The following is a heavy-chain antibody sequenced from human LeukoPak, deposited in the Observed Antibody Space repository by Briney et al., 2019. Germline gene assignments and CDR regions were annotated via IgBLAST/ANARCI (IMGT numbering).Heavy chain of an antibody. CDR2: ISAYNGNT. J-gene: IGHJ6*02. CDR1: GYTFTSYG. CDR3: ASVYLYGMDV. D-gene: IGHD2-8*01. V-gene: IGHV1-18*01. Sequence: GASVKVSCTASGYTFTSYGISWVRQAPGQGLEWMGWISAYNGNTNYAQKLQGRVTMTTDTSTSTVYMELSSLRTEDTAVYYCASVYLYGMDVWGQGTTVTVSS.